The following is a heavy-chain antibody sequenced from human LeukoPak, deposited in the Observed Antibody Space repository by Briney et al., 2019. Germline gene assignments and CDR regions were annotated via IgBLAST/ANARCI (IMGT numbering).Heavy chain of an antibody. D-gene: IGHD6-19*01. CDR1: GFTFSNYW. CDR2: INSDARST. Sequence: GGSLRLSCAASGFTFSNYWMHWVRQAPGKGLVWVSRINSDARSTSYADSVKGRFTISRDNAKNTLYLQMNSLRAEDTAVYYCARVQRGIAVALDYWGQGTLATVSS. J-gene: IGHJ4*02. CDR3: ARVQRGIAVALDY. V-gene: IGHV3-74*01.